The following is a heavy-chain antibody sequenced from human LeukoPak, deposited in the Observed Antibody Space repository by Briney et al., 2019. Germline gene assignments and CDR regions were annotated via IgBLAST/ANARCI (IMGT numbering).Heavy chain of an antibody. Sequence: KFGESLKISCKGSGYSFTNFWIAWVRQMPGKGLEWMGIIYPGDSDTRYSPSFQGQVTILADKSISTAYLQWSSLKASGTAMYYCARVRFGELLDSWGQGTLVTVSS. CDR2: IYPGDSDT. CDR3: ARVRFGELLDS. D-gene: IGHD3-10*01. J-gene: IGHJ4*02. CDR1: GYSFTNFW. V-gene: IGHV5-51*01.